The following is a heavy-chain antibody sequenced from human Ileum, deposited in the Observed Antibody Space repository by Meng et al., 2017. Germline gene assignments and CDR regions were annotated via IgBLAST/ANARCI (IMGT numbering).Heavy chain of an antibody. CDR2: ISAYNGNT. D-gene: IGHD2-2*01. CDR3: ARVSPAAMGSIGWFDP. Sequence: QCQLVKSGDEGKKPGASVKVSCKASGYTFTSYGISWVRQAPGQGLEWMGWISAYNGNTNYAQKLQGRVTMTTDTSTSTAYMELRSLRSDDTAVYYCARVSPAAMGSIGWFDPWGQGTLVTVSS. J-gene: IGHJ5*02. CDR1: GYTFTSYG. V-gene: IGHV1-18*01.